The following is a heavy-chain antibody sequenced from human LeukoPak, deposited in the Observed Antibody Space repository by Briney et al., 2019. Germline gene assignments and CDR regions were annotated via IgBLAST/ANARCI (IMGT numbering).Heavy chain of an antibody. D-gene: IGHD3-16*01. CDR1: GFTFSDYY. V-gene: IGHV3-11*01. Sequence: KPGGSLRLSCAASGFTFSDYYMSWIRQAPGKGLEWVSYISSSGSTIYYADSVKGRFTISRDNAKNSLYLQMNSLRAEDTAVYYCAGMEGGTYYYYYGMDVWGQGTTVTVSS. J-gene: IGHJ6*02. CDR3: AGMEGGTYYYYYGMDV. CDR2: ISSSGSTI.